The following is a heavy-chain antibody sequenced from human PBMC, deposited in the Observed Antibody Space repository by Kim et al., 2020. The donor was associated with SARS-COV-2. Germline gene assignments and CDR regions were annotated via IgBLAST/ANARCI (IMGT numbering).Heavy chain of an antibody. CDR3: ASQSGSFGY. J-gene: IGHJ4*02. D-gene: IGHD1-26*01. V-gene: IGHV4-34*01. CDR2: INHSGST. CDR1: GGSFSGYY. Sequence: SETLSLTCAVYGGSFSGYYWSWIRQPPGKGLEWIGEINHSGSTNYNPSLKSRVTISVDTSKNQFSLKLSSVTAADTAVYYCASQSGSFGYWGQGTLVTVSS.